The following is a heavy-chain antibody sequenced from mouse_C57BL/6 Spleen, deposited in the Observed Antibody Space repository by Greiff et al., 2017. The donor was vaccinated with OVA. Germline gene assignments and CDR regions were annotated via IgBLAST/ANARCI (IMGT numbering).Heavy chain of an antibody. Sequence: EVQRVESGGGLVQPGGSLSLSCAASGFTFTDYYMSWVRQPPGKALEWLGFIRNKANGYTTEYSASVKGRFTISRDNSQSILYLQMNALRAEDSATYYCARYYSNCGGGDAMDYWGQGTSVTVSS. J-gene: IGHJ4*01. V-gene: IGHV7-3*01. CDR1: GFTFTDYY. CDR2: IRNKANGYTT. CDR3: ARYYSNCGGGDAMDY. D-gene: IGHD2-5*01.